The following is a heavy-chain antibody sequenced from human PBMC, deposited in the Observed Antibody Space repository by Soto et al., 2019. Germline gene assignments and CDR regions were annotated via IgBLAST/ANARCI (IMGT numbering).Heavy chain of an antibody. J-gene: IGHJ4*02. V-gene: IGHV1-46*01. D-gene: IGHD6-19*01. Sequence: ASVKVSCKASGYTFTNHYIHWVRQAPGQGLEWMGIINPSGGSTSYAQKFQGRVTMTRDTSTSTVYMELSSLRSEDTAVYYCAGRSSSGWYAGDYWGQGTLVTVSS. CDR1: GYTFTNHY. CDR3: AGRSSSGWYAGDY. CDR2: INPSGGST.